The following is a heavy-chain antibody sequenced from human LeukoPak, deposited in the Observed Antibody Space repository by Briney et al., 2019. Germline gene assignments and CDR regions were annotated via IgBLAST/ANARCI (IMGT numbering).Heavy chain of an antibody. J-gene: IGHJ4*02. V-gene: IGHV4-34*01. CDR1: GGSFSGYY. CDR3: ARYDSSGYYSSLDY. D-gene: IGHD3-22*01. Sequence: PSETLSLTCAVYGGSFSGYYWSWIRQPPGKGLEWIGEINHSGSTNYNPSLKSRVTISVDTSKNQFSLKLSSVTAADTAVYYCARYDSSGYYSSLDYWGQGTLVTVSS. CDR2: INHSGST.